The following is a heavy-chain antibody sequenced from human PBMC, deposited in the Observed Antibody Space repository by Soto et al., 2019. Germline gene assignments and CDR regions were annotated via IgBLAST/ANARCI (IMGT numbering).Heavy chain of an antibody. CDR3: ARASITIFGVDVYYYGMDV. J-gene: IGHJ6*02. CDR1: GGSISSGDYY. D-gene: IGHD3-3*01. V-gene: IGHV4-30-4*01. Sequence: PSETLSLTCTVSGGSISSGDYYWSWIRQPPGKGLEWIGYIYYSGSTYYNPSLKSRVTISVDTSKNQFSLKPSSVTAADTAVYYCARASITIFGVDVYYYGMDVWGQGTTVTVSS. CDR2: IYYSGST.